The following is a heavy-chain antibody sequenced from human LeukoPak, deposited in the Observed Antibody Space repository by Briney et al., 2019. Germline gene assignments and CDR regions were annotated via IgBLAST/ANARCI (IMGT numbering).Heavy chain of an antibody. CDR2: ITSSSSYI. CDR1: GYTFTGYY. J-gene: IGHJ6*02. Sequence: ASVKVSCKASGYTFTGYYMHWVRQAPGKGLEWVSSITSSSSYIYYADSVKGRFTISRDNAKNSLYLQMNNLRAEDTAVYYCARDRGIYNMDVWGQGTTVTVS. CDR3: ARDRGIYNMDV. V-gene: IGHV3-21*01. D-gene: IGHD5-24*01.